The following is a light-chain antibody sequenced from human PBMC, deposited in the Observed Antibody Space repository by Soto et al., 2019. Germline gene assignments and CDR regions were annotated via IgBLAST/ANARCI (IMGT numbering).Light chain of an antibody. Sequence: QSVLTQPPSVSEAPGQRVTISCSGSNVGNKAVNWYQQLPGKAPKLLLYYDDMLSSGVSDRFSGSKSGTSASLAIRGLQNDDDGDYYCAIWDDRVDGWVFGGGTQVTVL. CDR2: YDD. J-gene: IGLJ3*02. CDR1: NVGNKA. V-gene: IGLV1-36*01. CDR3: AIWDDRVDGWV.